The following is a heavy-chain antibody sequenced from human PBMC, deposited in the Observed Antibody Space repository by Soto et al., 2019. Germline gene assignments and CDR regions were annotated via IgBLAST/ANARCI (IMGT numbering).Heavy chain of an antibody. CDR3: ARGGYYYDSSGYYYVSPYFDY. V-gene: IGHV3-48*03. CDR1: GFTFSSYE. J-gene: IGHJ4*02. CDR2: ISSSGSTI. D-gene: IGHD3-22*01. Sequence: PGGSLRLSCAASGFTFSSYEMNWVRQAPGKGLEWVSYISSSGSTIYYADSVKGRFTISRDNAKNSLYLQMNSLRAEDTAVYYCARGGYYYDSSGYYYVSPYFDYWGQGTLVTVSS.